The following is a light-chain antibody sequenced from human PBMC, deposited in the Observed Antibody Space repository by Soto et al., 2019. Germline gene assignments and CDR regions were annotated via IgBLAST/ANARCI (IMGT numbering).Light chain of an antibody. CDR2: LNN. V-gene: IGLV1-47*02. CDR3: TSYSSSSPVL. Sequence: QSVLTQPPSASGTPGQRVSISCSGTNSNIGGNYVYWYQHVPGKAPKLLISLNNQRPSGVPDRFSGSKSGITASLSISGLQPEDEADYYCTSYSSSSPVLFGGGTKLTVL. CDR1: NSNIGGNY. J-gene: IGLJ2*01.